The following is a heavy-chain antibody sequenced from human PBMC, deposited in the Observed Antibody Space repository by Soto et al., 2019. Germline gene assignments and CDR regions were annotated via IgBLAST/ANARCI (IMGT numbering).Heavy chain of an antibody. CDR2: IIPILALT. CDR1: GDTSSTYS. V-gene: IGHV1-69*02. Sequence: QVQLVQSGAEVKKTGSSVKVSCKASGDTSSTYSINWVRQAPGQGLEWVGRIIPILALTNYAQRFQGRVTITADKSTSKVYMELRSLRSEDTAVYYCARGYCSGGSCYSPRYNWFDPWGQGTLVTVSS. J-gene: IGHJ5*02. D-gene: IGHD2-15*01. CDR3: ARGYCSGGSCYSPRYNWFDP.